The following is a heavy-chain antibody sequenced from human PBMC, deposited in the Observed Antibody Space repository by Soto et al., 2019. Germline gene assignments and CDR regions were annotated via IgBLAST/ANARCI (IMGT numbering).Heavy chain of an antibody. Sequence: PSETLSLTRTVSGGSISSGGYHWSWVRQHPGKGLEWIGYIYYSGSTYYNPSLKSRVTISVDTSKNQFSLKLSSVTAADTAVYYCARLYYYDSSGYWYYFDYWGQGTLVTVSS. CDR1: GGSISSGGYH. CDR2: IYYSGST. D-gene: IGHD3-22*01. CDR3: ARLYYYDSSGYWYYFDY. V-gene: IGHV4-31*03. J-gene: IGHJ4*02.